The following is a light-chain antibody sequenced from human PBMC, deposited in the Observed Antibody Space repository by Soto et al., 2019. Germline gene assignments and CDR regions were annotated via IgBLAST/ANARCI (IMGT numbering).Light chain of an antibody. CDR1: QSISSD. CDR2: DAS. Sequence: EIVLTQSPGTLSLSPGERATLSCRASQSISSDLAWYQHKPGQAPRLLIYDASNRATGIPARFSGSGSGADFTLTISSLEPEYFAVYYCQQRDNWPLTFGGGTKVEI. V-gene: IGKV3-11*01. J-gene: IGKJ4*01. CDR3: QQRDNWPLT.